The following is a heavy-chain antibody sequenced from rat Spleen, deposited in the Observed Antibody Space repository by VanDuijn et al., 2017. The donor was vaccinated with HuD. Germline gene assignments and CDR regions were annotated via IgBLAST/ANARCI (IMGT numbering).Heavy chain of an antibody. V-gene: IGHV5-25*01. J-gene: IGHJ2*01. CDR2: ISPSGGST. CDR3: ARLDYPGITDLDY. Sequence: EVQLVETGGGLVQPGRSLKLSCVASGFTFSSFDMAWVRQAPKKGLEWVASISPSGGSTYYPDSVKGRFTISRDNAKSSLYLQMDSLRSEDTATYYCARLDYPGITDLDYWGQGVMVTVSS. D-gene: IGHD1-4*01. CDR1: GFTFSSFD.